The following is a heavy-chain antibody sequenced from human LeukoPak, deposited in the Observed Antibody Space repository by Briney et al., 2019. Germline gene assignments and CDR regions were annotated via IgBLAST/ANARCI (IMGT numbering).Heavy chain of an antibody. J-gene: IGHJ6*03. CDR3: ARERGPSEWLRDYSYYYMDV. CDR2: MHNSGTT. D-gene: IGHD3-3*01. Sequence: SETLSLTCTVSGGSISSYHWTWIRQPPGKGLEWIGYMHNSGTTNYNPSLKSRLTISVYTSKKQFSLKLSSVTAADTAVYYCARERGPSEWLRDYSYYYMDVWGKGTTVTVSS. V-gene: IGHV4-59*01. CDR1: GGSISSYH.